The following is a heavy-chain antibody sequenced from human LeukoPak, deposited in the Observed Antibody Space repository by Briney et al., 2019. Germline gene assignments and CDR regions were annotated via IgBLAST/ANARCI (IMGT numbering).Heavy chain of an antibody. D-gene: IGHD2-21*02. CDR1: GFTFTDYY. Sequence: ASVKVSCKASGFTFTDYYIHWVRQAPGQGLEWMGWINPNSGGTNYAQKFQGRVTMTRDTSISTAYVELNSLRSDDTAVYYCARGGVDWGGYFDYWGQGALVTVSS. CDR2: INPNSGGT. V-gene: IGHV1-2*02. J-gene: IGHJ4*02. CDR3: ARGGVDWGGYFDY.